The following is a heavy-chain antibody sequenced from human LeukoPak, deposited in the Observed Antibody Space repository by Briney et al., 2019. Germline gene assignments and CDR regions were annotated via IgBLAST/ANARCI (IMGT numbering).Heavy chain of an antibody. CDR2: IFYSGIT. CDR3: ARGPNFRGYYYYMDV. Sequence: SETLSLTCTVSGGSISYYYWSWIRQPPGKGLEWIGYIFYSGITNSNPSLRSRVTISVDTSKNQFSLRLSSVTAADTAVYYCARGPNFRGYYYYMDVWGKGTTVTVSS. V-gene: IGHV4-59*12. CDR1: GGSISYYY. J-gene: IGHJ6*03. D-gene: IGHD3-10*01.